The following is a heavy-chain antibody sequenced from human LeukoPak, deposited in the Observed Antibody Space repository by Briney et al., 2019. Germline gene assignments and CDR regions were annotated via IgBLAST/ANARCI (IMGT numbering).Heavy chain of an antibody. D-gene: IGHD3-9*01. CDR3: VRYRAGPPFVWSDY. CDR1: GFIFSNSF. CDR2: INEDGTER. V-gene: IGHV3-7*01. Sequence: PGGSLRLSCAASGFIFSNSFMTWVRQAPGKRLEWVANINEDGTERNYVDSVEGRFTISRDDARNSLFLQMNSLRAEDTAVYYCVRYRAGPPFVWSDYWGQGTRVTVSS. J-gene: IGHJ4*02.